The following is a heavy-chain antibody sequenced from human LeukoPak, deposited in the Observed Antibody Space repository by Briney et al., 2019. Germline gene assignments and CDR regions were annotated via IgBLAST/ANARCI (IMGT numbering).Heavy chain of an antibody. V-gene: IGHV5-51*01. CDR1: GYRFTSYW. CDR3: ARVGVRGVIIIVY. D-gene: IGHD3-10*01. CDR2: IYPGDSDT. J-gene: IGHJ4*02. Sequence: GESLKISFKGSGYRFTSYWIAWVRPMPGKGLEWMGIIYPGDSDTRYSPSFQGQVTISADKSISTAHLQWSSLKASDTAMYYCARVGVRGVIIIVYWGQGTLVTVSS.